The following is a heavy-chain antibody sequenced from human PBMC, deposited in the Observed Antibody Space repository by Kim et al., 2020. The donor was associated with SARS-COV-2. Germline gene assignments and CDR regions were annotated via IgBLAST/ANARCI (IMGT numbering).Heavy chain of an antibody. D-gene: IGHD3-22*01. Sequence: SVKVSCKASGFTFTSSAMQWVRQARGQRLEWIGWIVLGSGNTNYAQKFHERVTITRDMSTSTAYMELNSLSSDDTAVYYCAVVPYYCDSSDYETVYPWGQGTLVTVSS. V-gene: IGHV1-58*02. CDR2: IVLGSGNT. CDR3: AVVPYYCDSSDYETVYP. CDR1: GFTFTSSA. J-gene: IGHJ5*02.